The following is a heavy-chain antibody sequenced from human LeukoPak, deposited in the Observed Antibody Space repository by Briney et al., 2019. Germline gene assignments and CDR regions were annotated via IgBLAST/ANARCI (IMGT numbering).Heavy chain of an antibody. Sequence: GGSLRLSCEVSGLSFSGFWMSWVRQAPGKGLEWVSSISSSSSYIYYADSVKGRFTISRDNAKNSLYLQMNSLRAKDTAVYYCARDRGWFDPWGQGTLVTVSS. J-gene: IGHJ5*02. CDR1: GLSFSGFW. V-gene: IGHV3-21*01. CDR3: ARDRGWFDP. CDR2: ISSSSSYI.